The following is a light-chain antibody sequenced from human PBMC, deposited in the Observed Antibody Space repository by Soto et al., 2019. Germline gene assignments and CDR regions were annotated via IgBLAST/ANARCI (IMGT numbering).Light chain of an antibody. CDR1: QSVSSN. J-gene: IGKJ4*01. CDR2: GAS. CDR3: KQYNDWPPLT. V-gene: IGKV3-15*01. Sequence: EIVMTQSPATLSVSPGERVTLSCRASQSVSSNLAWYQQKPGQAPRLLIYGASARATGIPARFSGSGSGTEFTLTISSLQSEDFALYYCKQYNDWPPLTFGGGTKVEIK.